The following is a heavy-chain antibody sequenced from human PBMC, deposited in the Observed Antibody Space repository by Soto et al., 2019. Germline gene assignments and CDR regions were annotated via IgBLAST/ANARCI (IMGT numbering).Heavy chain of an antibody. V-gene: IGHV3-66*01. CDR2: IYSDGNT. J-gene: IGHJ6*03. CDR3: ANSTFQFFCMDV. Sequence: DVRLVESGGGLVQPGGSLRLSCAASGASGYTVTSNYMNWVRQAPVKGLEWVSLIYSDGNTYYADSVKGRFAVSRDKTKTTLTAQMNRLSAEATDIYLCANSTFQFFCMDVWGKGTTVTVSS. D-gene: IGHD2-2*01. CDR1: GYTVTSNY.